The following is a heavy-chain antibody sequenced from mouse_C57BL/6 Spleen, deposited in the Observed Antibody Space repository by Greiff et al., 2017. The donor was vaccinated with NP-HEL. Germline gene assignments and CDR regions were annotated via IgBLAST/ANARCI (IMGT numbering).Heavy chain of an antibody. CDR1: GFTFTDYY. D-gene: IGHD1-1*01. Sequence: DVMLVESGGGLVQPGGSLSLSCAASGFTFTDYYMSWVRQPPGKALEWLGFIRNKANGYTTEYSASVKGRFTISRDNSQSILYLQMNALRAEDSATYYCARSRYYYGSSYLYFDVWGTGTTVTVSS. CDR2: IRNKANGYTT. V-gene: IGHV7-3*01. J-gene: IGHJ1*03. CDR3: ARSRYYYGSSYLYFDV.